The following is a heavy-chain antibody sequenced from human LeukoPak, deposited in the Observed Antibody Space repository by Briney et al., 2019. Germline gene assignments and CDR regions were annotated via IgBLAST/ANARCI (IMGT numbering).Heavy chain of an antibody. D-gene: IGHD2-2*01. J-gene: IGHJ6*02. V-gene: IGHV3-30*04. CDR1: GFTFSSYA. CDR3: ARDPEDVVVPAARRLYGMDV. Sequence: PGRSLRLSCAASGFTFSSYAMHWVRQAPGKGLEWVAVISYDGSNKYYGDSVKGRFTISRDNSKNTLYLQMNSLRAEDTAVYYCARDPEDVVVPAARRLYGMDVWGQGTTVTVSS. CDR2: ISYDGSNK.